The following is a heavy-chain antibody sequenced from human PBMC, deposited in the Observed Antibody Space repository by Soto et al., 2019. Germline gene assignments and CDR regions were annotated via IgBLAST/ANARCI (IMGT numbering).Heavy chain of an antibody. CDR3: ARELVDLEWLDYGMDV. CDR2: ISSSGSTI. J-gene: IGHJ6*02. D-gene: IGHD3-3*01. CDR1: GFTFSDYY. Sequence: QVQLVESGGGLVKPGGSLRLSCAASGFTFSDYYMSWIRQAPGKGLEWVSYISSSGSTIYYADSVKGRFTFSRDNAKNSLYLQMNSLRAEDTAVYYCARELVDLEWLDYGMDVWGQGTTVTVSS. V-gene: IGHV3-11*01.